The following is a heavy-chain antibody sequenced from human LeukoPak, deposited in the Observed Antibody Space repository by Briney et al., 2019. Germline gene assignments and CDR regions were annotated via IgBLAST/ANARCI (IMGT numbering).Heavy chain of an antibody. D-gene: IGHD6-13*01. Sequence: PGGSLRLSCAASGFTFSSYWMNWVRQAPGKGLEWMANIKQDGSEKYYVDSVKGRFTISRDNAKNSLYLQMSSLRAEGTAVYYCARAYQGYSSSWSLFDYWGQGTLVTVSS. CDR3: ARAYQGYSSSWSLFDY. V-gene: IGHV3-7*04. J-gene: IGHJ4*02. CDR2: IKQDGSEK. CDR1: GFTFSSYW.